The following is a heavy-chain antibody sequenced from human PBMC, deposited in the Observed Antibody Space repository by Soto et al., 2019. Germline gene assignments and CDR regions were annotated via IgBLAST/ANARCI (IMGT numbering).Heavy chain of an antibody. CDR1: RFTFRAFS. D-gene: IGHD3-10*01. J-gene: IGHJ6*02. CDR2: ISITGDYI. CDR3: ARDSRVGMRGIMRGFVGMDV. Sequence: PGGSLRLSCVASRFTFRAFSMNWVRQAPGKGLEWVSSISITGDYIYYADSVMGRFTISRDNAKNSLYLQMNSLRAEDTAVYYCARDSRVGMRGIMRGFVGMDVWGQGTVGPVSS. V-gene: IGHV3-21*01.